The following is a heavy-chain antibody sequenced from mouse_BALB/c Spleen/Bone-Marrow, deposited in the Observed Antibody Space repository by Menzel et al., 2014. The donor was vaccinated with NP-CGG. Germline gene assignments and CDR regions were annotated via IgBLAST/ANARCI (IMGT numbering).Heavy chain of an antibody. CDR1: GYTFTSYW. Sequence: QVQLQQSGAELVKPGASVKLSCKASGYTFTSYWMHWVEQRPGQGLEWIGEIDPSDSYTNYNQKFKGKATLTVDKSSSTAYMQLSSLTSEDSAVYNCARDSITTVVATDYWSQGTTLTVSS. J-gene: IGHJ2*01. D-gene: IGHD1-1*01. CDR3: ARDSITTVVATDY. V-gene: IGHV1-69*02. CDR2: IDPSDSYT.